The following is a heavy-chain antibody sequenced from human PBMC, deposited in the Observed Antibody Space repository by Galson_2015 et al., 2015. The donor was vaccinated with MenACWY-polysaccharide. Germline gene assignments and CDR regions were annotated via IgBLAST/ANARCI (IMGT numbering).Heavy chain of an antibody. Sequence: SVKVSCKASGGTFSSYAISWVRQAPGQGLERMGGIIPIFGTANYAQKFQGRVTITADESTSTAYMELSSLRSEDTAVYYCARADSSVYYYYYMDVWGKGTTVTVSS. V-gene: IGHV1-69*13. CDR2: IIPIFGTA. CDR1: GGTFSSYA. J-gene: IGHJ6*03. D-gene: IGHD6-19*01. CDR3: ARADSSVYYYYYMDV.